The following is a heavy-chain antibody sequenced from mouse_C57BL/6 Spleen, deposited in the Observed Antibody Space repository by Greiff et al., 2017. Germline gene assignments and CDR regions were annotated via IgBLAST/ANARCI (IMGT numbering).Heavy chain of an antibody. J-gene: IGHJ1*03. CDR2: IFPGSGST. CDR1: GYTFTDYY. CDR3: AHYYGSTLRGYFDV. D-gene: IGHD1-1*01. Sequence: VQVVESGPELVKPGASVKISCKASGYTFTDYYINWVKQRPGQGLEWIGWIFPGSGSTYYNEKFKGKATLTVDKSSSTAYMLLSSLTSEDSAVYFCAHYYGSTLRGYFDVWGTGTTVTVSS. V-gene: IGHV1-75*01.